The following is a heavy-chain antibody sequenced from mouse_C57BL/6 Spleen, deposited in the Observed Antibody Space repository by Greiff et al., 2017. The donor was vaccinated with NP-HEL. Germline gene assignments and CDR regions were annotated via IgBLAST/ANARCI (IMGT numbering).Heavy chain of an antibody. V-gene: IGHV1-53*01. Sequence: QVQLQQPGTELVKPGASVKLSCKASGYTFTSYWMHWVKQRPGQGLEWIGNINPSNGGTNYNEKFKSKATLTVDKSSSTAYMQRSSLTSEDSAVYYCARRHYYGSPYWYFDVWGTGTTVTVSS. CDR3: ARRHYYGSPYWYFDV. J-gene: IGHJ1*03. D-gene: IGHD1-1*01. CDR1: GYTFTSYW. CDR2: INPSNGGT.